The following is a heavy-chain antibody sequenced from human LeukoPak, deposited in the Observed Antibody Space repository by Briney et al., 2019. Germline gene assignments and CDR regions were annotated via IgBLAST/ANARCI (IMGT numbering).Heavy chain of an antibody. CDR2: ISGSTSST. V-gene: IGHV3-23*01. CDR3: AKVNSGYDSEDWFDY. J-gene: IGHJ4*02. D-gene: IGHD5-12*01. Sequence: AGGSLRLSCAASGFTFSSYAMSWVRQAPGKGLEWVSTISGSTSSTYYADSVEGRFTISRDNSKNTLYLQMNSLRAEDTAVYYCAKVNSGYDSEDWFDYWGQGTLVTVSS. CDR1: GFTFSSYA.